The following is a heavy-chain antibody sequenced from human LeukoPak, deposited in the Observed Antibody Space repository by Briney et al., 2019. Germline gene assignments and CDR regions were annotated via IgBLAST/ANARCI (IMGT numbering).Heavy chain of an antibody. CDR1: GYTFTGYY. D-gene: IGHD3-9*01. CDR2: INPNSGGT. V-gene: IGHV1-2*02. CDR3: ARADFDWRSSYQFDY. Sequence: GASVKVSCKASGYTFTGYYMHWVRQAPGQGLEWMGWINPNSGGTNYAQNFQGRVTMTRDTSISTAYIELSRLRSDDTAVYYCARADFDWRSSYQFDYWGQGTLVTVSS. J-gene: IGHJ4*02.